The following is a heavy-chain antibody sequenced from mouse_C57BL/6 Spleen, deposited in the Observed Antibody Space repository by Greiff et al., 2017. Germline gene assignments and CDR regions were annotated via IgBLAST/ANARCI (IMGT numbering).Heavy chain of an antibody. J-gene: IGHJ4*01. CDR3: ARTDYYGSSSYAMDY. CDR1: GFTFSDYG. V-gene: IGHV5-17*01. Sequence: EVQGVESGGGLVKPGGSLKLSCAASGFTFSDYGMHWVRQAPEKGLEWVGYISSGSSTTYYADTVKGRFPISRDNAKNTLFLQMTSLRSEDTAMYYCARTDYYGSSSYAMDYWGQGTSVTVSS. D-gene: IGHD1-1*01. CDR2: ISSGSSTT.